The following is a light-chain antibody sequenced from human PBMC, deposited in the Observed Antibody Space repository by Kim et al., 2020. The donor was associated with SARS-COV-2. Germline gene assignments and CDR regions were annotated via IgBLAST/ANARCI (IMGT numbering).Light chain of an antibody. CDR3: SSYAGGNNWV. CDR2: EVN. CDR1: SSDVGSYNY. J-gene: IGLJ3*02. Sequence: GQSVTISCTGTSSDVGSYNYVSWYQQHPGKAPKLMIYEVNERTSGVPDRFSGSRSGNTAALTVSGLQADDEADYYCSSYAGGNNWVFGGGTQLTVL. V-gene: IGLV2-8*01.